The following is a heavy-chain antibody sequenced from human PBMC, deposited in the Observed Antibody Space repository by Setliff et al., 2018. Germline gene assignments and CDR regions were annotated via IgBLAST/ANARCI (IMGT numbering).Heavy chain of an antibody. D-gene: IGHD3-3*01. J-gene: IGHJ5*02. CDR1: GGTFSSYA. V-gene: IGHV1-69*05. CDR3: ARATRVSDGWYYEYRWFDP. CDR2: IIPIFGTA. Sequence: SVKVSCKASGGTFSSYAISWVRQAPGQGLEWMGGIIPIFGTANYAQKFQGRVTITTDESTSTAYMELSSLRSEDTAVYYCARATRVSDGWYYEYRWFDPWGQGTLVTVSS.